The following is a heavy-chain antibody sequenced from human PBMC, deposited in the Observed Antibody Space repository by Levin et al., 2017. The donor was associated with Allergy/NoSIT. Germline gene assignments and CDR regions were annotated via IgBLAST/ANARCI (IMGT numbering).Heavy chain of an antibody. CDR2: INPNSGGT. Sequence: ASVKVSCKASGYTFTAYYMHWVRQAPGQGLEWMGWINPNSGGTNSAQKFQGRVTMTRDTSISTVYMELSRLRSDDTAVYYCARETTPNWGGGLPLDYWGQGTLVTVSS. V-gene: IGHV1-2*02. J-gene: IGHJ4*02. CDR3: ARETTPNWGGGLPLDY. D-gene: IGHD7-27*01. CDR1: GYTFTAYY.